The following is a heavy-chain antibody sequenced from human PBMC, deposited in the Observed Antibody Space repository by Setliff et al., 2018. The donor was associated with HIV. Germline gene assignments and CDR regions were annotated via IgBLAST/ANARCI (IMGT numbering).Heavy chain of an antibody. V-gene: IGHV3-49*04. CDR2: IRSKAYGGTT. D-gene: IGHD3-22*01. J-gene: IGHJ6*02. CDR1: GFTFSSYW. Sequence: GGSLRLSCAASGFTFSSYWMHWVRQAPGKGLVWVGFIRSKAYGGTTEYAASVKGRFTISRDDSKSIAYLQMNSLKTEDTAVYYCTRTPYDSLMGYYYYGMDVWGQGTTVTVSS. CDR3: TRTPYDSLMGYYYYGMDV.